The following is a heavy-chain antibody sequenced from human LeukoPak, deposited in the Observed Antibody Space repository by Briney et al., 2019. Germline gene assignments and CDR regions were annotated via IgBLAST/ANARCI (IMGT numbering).Heavy chain of an antibody. Sequence: ASVKVSCKASGYTFTSYAMNWVRQAPGQGLEWMGWINTNTGNPTYAQGFTGRFVFPLDTSVSTAYLQISSLKAEDTAVYYCARGPYCSSTSCYADEIDYWGQGTLVTVSS. J-gene: IGHJ4*02. D-gene: IGHD2-2*01. CDR2: INTNTGNP. V-gene: IGHV7-4-1*02. CDR3: ARGPYCSSTSCYADEIDY. CDR1: GYTFTSYA.